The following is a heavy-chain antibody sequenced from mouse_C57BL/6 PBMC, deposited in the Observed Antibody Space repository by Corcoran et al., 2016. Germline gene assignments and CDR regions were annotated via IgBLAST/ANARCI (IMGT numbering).Heavy chain of an antibody. CDR1: GYTFTDYY. J-gene: IGHJ1*03. Sequence: EVQLQQSGPELVKPGASVKISCKASGYTFTDYYMNWVKQSHGKSLEWTGDINPNNGGTSYNQKFKGKATLTVDKSSSTAYMELRSLTSEDSAVYYCASVGLLWDHQYFDVWGTGTTVTVSS. D-gene: IGHD1-1*02. CDR3: ASVGLLWDHQYFDV. V-gene: IGHV1-26*01. CDR2: INPNNGGT.